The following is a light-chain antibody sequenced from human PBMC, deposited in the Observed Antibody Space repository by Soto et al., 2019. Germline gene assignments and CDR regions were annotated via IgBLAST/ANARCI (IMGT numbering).Light chain of an antibody. CDR2: GTS. CDR3: QQYDSSPRYT. J-gene: IGKJ2*01. CDR1: QSVSRTY. Sequence: EIVLTQSPGTLSLSPGERVTLSCRASQSVSRTYLAWYQQKPGQAPRLLIYGTSSRATGIPDRFSGSGSGTDFTLAISRLEPEDFAVYYCQQYDSSPRYTFGQGPKLEIK. V-gene: IGKV3-20*01.